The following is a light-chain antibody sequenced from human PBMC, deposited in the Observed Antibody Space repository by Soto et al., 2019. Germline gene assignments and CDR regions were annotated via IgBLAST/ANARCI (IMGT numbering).Light chain of an antibody. CDR1: QSLLCTSNNKHF. V-gene: IGKV4-1*01. J-gene: IGKJ4*01. Sequence: DLVMTQSPDSLAVSLGERATINCKSSQSLLCTSNNKHFLAWFQQKPGQPPKLLIYRASTRESGVPDRFSGSGSGTDFTLTISSLQAEDVAVYYCQQYSDFPLSFGGGTRVEI. CDR2: RAS. CDR3: QQYSDFPLS.